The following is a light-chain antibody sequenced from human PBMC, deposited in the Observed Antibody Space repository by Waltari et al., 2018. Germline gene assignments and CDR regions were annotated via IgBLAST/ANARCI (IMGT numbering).Light chain of an antibody. CDR2: EVS. Sequence: QSALTQPASVSGSPGQSITISCTGTSSDVGGYNYVSWYQQPPGKAPKLMISEVSNRPSGVSNRFSGSKSGNTASLTISGLQAEDEADYYCSSYTSTNTYVIFGGGTKLSVL. V-gene: IGLV2-14*01. J-gene: IGLJ2*01. CDR1: SSDVGGYNY. CDR3: SSYTSTNTYVI.